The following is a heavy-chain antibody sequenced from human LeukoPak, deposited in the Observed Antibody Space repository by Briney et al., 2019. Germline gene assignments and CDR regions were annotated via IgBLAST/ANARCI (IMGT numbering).Heavy chain of an antibody. CDR1: GFTFSNAW. CDR3: TTGGLWYVDY. J-gene: IGHJ4*02. V-gene: IGHV3-15*01. CDR2: IKSKTDDGTR. D-gene: IGHD6-13*01. Sequence: PGGSLRLSCAASGFTFSNAWMSWVRQVPGKGLEWVGRIKSKTDDGTRDYAAAVIGRLNRSRDDTKKALYLQMNSLKSEDTALYYCTTGGLWYVDYWGQGILVTVSS.